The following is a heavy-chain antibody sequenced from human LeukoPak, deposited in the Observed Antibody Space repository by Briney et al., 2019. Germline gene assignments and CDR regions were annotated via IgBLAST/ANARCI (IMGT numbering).Heavy chain of an antibody. CDR2: IYYSGST. J-gene: IGHJ4*02. CDR3: ARVRMTTVTAFGY. Sequence: SETLSLTCTVSGGSISSGGYYWSWIRQHPGKGLEWIGYIYYSGSTSYNPSLKSRVTISVDTSKNQFSLRLSSVTAADTAVYYCARVRMTTVTAFGYWGQGTLVTVSS. D-gene: IGHD4-4*01. V-gene: IGHV4-31*03. CDR1: GGSISSGGYY.